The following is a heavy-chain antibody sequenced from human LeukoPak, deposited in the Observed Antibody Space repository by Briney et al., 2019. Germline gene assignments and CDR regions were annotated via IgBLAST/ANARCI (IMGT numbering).Heavy chain of an antibody. CDR1: GYIFTSNY. Sequence: ASVKVSCKASGYIFTSNYIHWVRQAPGQGLEWMGMIYPRDGSTSYAQKFQGRVTITADESTSTAYMELSSLRSEDTAVYYCAIIRGYDFNYYYGMDVWGQGTTVTVSS. CDR2: IYPRDGST. D-gene: IGHD5-12*01. V-gene: IGHV1-46*01. CDR3: AIIRGYDFNYYYGMDV. J-gene: IGHJ6*02.